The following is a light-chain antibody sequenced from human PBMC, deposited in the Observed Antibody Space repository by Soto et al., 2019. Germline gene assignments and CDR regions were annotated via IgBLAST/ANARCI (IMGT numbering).Light chain of an antibody. J-gene: IGKJ4*01. CDR3: QKYNNWPPVT. CDR1: QSVSSN. Sequence: EIVLTQSPGTLSLSPGERATLSCRASQSVSSNLAWYQQKPGQAPRLLIYGASTRATGIPARFSGSGSGTEFTLTISRLQSEDFAVYYCQKYNNWPPVTFGGGTKVDIK. V-gene: IGKV3-15*01. CDR2: GAS.